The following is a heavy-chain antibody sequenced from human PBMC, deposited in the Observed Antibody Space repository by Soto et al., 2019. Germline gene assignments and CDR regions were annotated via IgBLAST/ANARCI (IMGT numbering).Heavy chain of an antibody. Sequence: PGGSLRLSCAASGFTFSSYWMNWVRQAPGKGLVWVSHINKDGSSSSHADFVKGRFTISRDNAKNTLYLQMNSLRAEDTAVYYCILVVTTFAYWGQGVLVTVSS. J-gene: IGHJ4*02. V-gene: IGHV3-74*01. D-gene: IGHD4-4*01. CDR2: INKDGSSS. CDR3: ILVVTTFAY. CDR1: GFTFSSYW.